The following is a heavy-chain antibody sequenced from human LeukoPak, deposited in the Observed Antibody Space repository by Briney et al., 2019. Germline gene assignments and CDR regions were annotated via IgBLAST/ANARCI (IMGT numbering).Heavy chain of an antibody. CDR3: ARHRDSSGWYDFDY. CDR1: GGSIRSYY. Sequence: SETLSLTCTVSGGSIRSYYWSWIRQPPGKGLEWIGSIYYSGSTYYNPSLKSRVSISVDTSKDQFSLKLSSVTAADTAVYYCARHRDSSGWYDFDYWGQGTLVTVSS. D-gene: IGHD6-19*01. CDR2: IYYSGST. V-gene: IGHV4-59*05. J-gene: IGHJ4*02.